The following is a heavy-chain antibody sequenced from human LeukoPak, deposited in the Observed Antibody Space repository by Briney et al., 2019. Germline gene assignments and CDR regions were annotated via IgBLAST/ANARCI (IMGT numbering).Heavy chain of an antibody. D-gene: IGHD3-10*01. CDR3: ARDYGVWFEKHYYYTGMDV. CDR2: FYIGGLV. CDR1: GGSTSSPY. J-gene: IGHJ6*02. V-gene: IGHV4-4*07. Sequence: ETLSLTCAVSGGSTSSPYWTWIRQPAGGGLGWVGRFYIGGLVNYHPYLKRRVTMSVDTPKNQFSLKVTSVPAADTARKYSARDYGVWFEKHYYYTGMDVWGQRISGTVS.